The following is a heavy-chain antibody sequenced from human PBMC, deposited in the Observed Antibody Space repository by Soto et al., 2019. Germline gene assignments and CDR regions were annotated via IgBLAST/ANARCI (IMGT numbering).Heavy chain of an antibody. CDR3: SRDGGGSWSNTRCFCRGAY. D-gene: IGHD2-2*01. CDR2: IIPIFGTA. Sequence: QVQLVQSGAEVKKPGSSVKVSCKASGGTFSSYAISWVRQAPGQGLEWMGGIIPIFGTANYAQKFQGSVTHNADEAMSTACKERSSRESEDKAVYCCSRDGGGSWSNTRCFCRGAYWGQGTPVTVSS. V-gene: IGHV1-69*01. J-gene: IGHJ1*01. CDR1: GGTFSSYA.